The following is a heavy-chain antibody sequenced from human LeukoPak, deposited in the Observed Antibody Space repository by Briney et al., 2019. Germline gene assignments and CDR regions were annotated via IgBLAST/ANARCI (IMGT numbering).Heavy chain of an antibody. V-gene: IGHV4-30-4*01. Sequence: SETLSLTCTVSGGSISSSDYYWSWIRQPPGKGLEWIGYIYYSGSTSYNPSLESRITISVDTSKNQFSLKLTSVTAADTAVYYCARGFDAHNAFDIWGQGTMVTVS. D-gene: IGHD3-9*01. CDR2: IYYSGST. CDR3: ARGFDAHNAFDI. J-gene: IGHJ3*02. CDR1: GGSISSSDYY.